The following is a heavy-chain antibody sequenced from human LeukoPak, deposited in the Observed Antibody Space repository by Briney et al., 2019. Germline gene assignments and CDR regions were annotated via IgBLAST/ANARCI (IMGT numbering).Heavy chain of an antibody. J-gene: IGHJ6*03. V-gene: IGHV1-18*01. CDR3: ARDVGYCSGTSCLDYYYYYMDV. CDR1: GYTFTSYG. Sequence: ASVKVSCKASGYTFTSYGISWVRQAPGQGLEWMGWISAYNGNTNYAQNFQGRVTMTRDTSVSTAYMEVSRLGSDDTAVYYCARDVGYCSGTSCLDYYYYYMDVWGKGTTVTVSS. CDR2: ISAYNGNT. D-gene: IGHD2-2*01.